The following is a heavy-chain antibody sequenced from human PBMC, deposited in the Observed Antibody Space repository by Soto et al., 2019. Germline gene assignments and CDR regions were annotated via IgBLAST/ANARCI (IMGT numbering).Heavy chain of an antibody. V-gene: IGHV4-59*01. CDR1: GGSISSYY. J-gene: IGHJ4*02. CDR2: IYYSGST. Sequence: SETLSLTCTVSGGSISSYYWSWIRQPPGKGLEWIGYIYYSGSTNYNPSLKSRVTISVDTSKNQFSLKLSSVTAADTAVCYCAARGGGFDYWGQGTLVTVSS. CDR3: AARGGGFDY. D-gene: IGHD3-10*01.